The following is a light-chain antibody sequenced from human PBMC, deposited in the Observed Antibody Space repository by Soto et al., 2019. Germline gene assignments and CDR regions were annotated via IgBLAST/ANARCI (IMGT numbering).Light chain of an antibody. J-gene: IGKJ1*01. CDR3: HQRQSWPRT. CDR2: YMS. Sequence: EIVLTQSPATLSSSPGETATLSCRASQYVGSRLAWYQHKPGQAPRLLIYYMSKRATGIPARFSGSGSGTDFTLTISSLAPDDFAIYYCHQRQSWPRTFGQGTKV. CDR1: QYVGSR. V-gene: IGKV3-11*01.